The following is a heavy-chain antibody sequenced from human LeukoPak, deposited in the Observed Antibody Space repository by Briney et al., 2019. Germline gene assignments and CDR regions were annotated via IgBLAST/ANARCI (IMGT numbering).Heavy chain of an antibody. D-gene: IGHD6-19*01. CDR1: GFTFSSYA. V-gene: IGHV3-23*01. CDR3: AASSGWYGSAFDI. CDR2: ISGSGGST. J-gene: IGHJ3*02. Sequence: GGSLRLSCAASGFTFSSYAMSWVRQAPGKGLEWVSAISGSGGSTYYADSVKGRFTISRDNSKNTLYLQMNSLRAEDTAVYYCAASSGWYGSAFDIWGQGTMVTVSS.